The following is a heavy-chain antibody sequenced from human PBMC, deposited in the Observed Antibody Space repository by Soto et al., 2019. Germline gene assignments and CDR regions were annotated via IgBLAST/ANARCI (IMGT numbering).Heavy chain of an antibody. J-gene: IGHJ4*02. CDR1: GDSISSSDYY. CDR3: ARASYNTAWFSDY. V-gene: IGHV4-30-4*01. CDR2: IFHSGDKY. Sequence: SETLSLTCAFSGDSISSSDYYWSWIRQPPGKGLEWIGHIFHSGDKYYYSPSLKSRLSMSLDTSKNHFSLRLNSVTAADTAVYYCARASYNTAWFSDYWGQGTLVTVSS. D-gene: IGHD6-19*01.